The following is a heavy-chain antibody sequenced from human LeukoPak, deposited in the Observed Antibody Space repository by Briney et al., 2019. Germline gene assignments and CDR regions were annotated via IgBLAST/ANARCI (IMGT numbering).Heavy chain of an antibody. D-gene: IGHD4-17*01. CDR2: IIPIFGTA. Sequence: SVKVSCKASGGTFSSYAISWVRQAPGQGLEWMGGIIPIFGTANYAQKFQGRVTITADESTSTAYMELSSLRSEDTAVYYCASGIYGVGAFDIWGQGTMVTVSS. V-gene: IGHV1-69*13. CDR3: ASGIYGVGAFDI. CDR1: GGTFSSYA. J-gene: IGHJ3*02.